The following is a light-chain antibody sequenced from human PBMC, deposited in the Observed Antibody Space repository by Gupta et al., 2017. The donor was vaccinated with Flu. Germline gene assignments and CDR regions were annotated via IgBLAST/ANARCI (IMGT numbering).Light chain of an antibody. CDR3: KQYNSYSLT. CDR1: HSRSIW. V-gene: IGKV1-5*03. CDR2: KAS. J-gene: IGKJ5*01. Sequence: DAQMTQSPSTLSASVGDRVTITCRASHSRSIWLAWYQQRPGKAPKLLIYKASDLESGVPSRFSGSGSGTEFTLTISSLQPDDFATYYCKQYNSYSLTFGQGTRLEIK.